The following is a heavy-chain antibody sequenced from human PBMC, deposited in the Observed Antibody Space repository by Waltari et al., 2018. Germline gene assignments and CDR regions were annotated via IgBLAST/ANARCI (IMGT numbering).Heavy chain of an antibody. CDR2: IYTSGST. D-gene: IGHD6-6*01. Sequence: QVQLQESGPGLVKPSQTLSLTCTVSGGSISSGSYYWSWIRQPAGKGLEWIGYIYTSGSTNYNPSLKSRVTISVDTSKNQFSLKLSSVTAADTAVYYCASGGNIAAPSTGLGYWGQGTLVTVSS. CDR3: ASGGNIAAPSTGLGY. CDR1: GGSISSGSYY. V-gene: IGHV4-61*09. J-gene: IGHJ4*02.